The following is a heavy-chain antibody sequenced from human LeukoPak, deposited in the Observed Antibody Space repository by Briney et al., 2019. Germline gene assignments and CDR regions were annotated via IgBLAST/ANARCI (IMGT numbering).Heavy chain of an antibody. CDR1: GGSISSSSYY. CDR2: IYYSGST. CDR3: ARVKIRFGESYYMDV. D-gene: IGHD3-10*01. Sequence: SETLSLTCTVSGGSISSSSYYWGWIRQPPGKGLEWIGSIYYSGSTYYNPSLKSRVTISVDTSKNQFSLKLSSVTAADTAVYYCARVKIRFGESYYMDVWGKGTTVTVSS. J-gene: IGHJ6*03. V-gene: IGHV4-39*07.